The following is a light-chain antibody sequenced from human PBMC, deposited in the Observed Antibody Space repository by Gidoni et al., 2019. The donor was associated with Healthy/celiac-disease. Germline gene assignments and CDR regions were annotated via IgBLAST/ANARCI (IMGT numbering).Light chain of an antibody. CDR3: SSYTSSSTDVV. V-gene: IGLV2-14*01. CDR2: DVS. J-gene: IGLJ2*01. CDR1: SSDVGGYNY. Sequence: SPLNQPASVSGSPGPSLTISCTGTSSDVGGYNYVSWYQQHPGKAPKLMIYDVSNRPSGVSNRFSGSKSGNTASLTISGLQAEDEADYYCSSYTSSSTDVVFGGGTKLTVL.